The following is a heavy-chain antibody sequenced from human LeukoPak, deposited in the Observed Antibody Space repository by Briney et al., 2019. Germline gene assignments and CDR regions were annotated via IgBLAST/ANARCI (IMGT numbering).Heavy chain of an antibody. V-gene: IGHV3-23*01. CDR2: ISGSGGST. Sequence: LPGGSLRLSCAASGFTFSSYAMSWVRQAPGKGLEWVSAISGSGGSTYYADSVKGRFTISRDNSKNTLYLQMNSLRAEDTAVYYCATMYYDFWSGYYPTYFDYWGQGTLVTVSS. J-gene: IGHJ4*02. D-gene: IGHD3-3*01. CDR1: GFTFSSYA. CDR3: ATMYYDFWSGYYPTYFDY.